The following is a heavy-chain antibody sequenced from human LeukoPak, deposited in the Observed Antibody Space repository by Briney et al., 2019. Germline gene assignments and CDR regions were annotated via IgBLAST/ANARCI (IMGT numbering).Heavy chain of an antibody. Sequence: GGSLRLSCAASGFTLSSYGMHWVRQAPGKGLEWVAFIRYDGSNKYYADSVKGRFTISRDNSKNTLYLQMNSLRAEDTAVYYCAKERVVVVPAAPDYWGQGTLVTVSS. V-gene: IGHV3-30*02. CDR3: AKERVVVVPAAPDY. J-gene: IGHJ4*02. CDR1: GFTLSSYG. CDR2: IRYDGSNK. D-gene: IGHD2-2*01.